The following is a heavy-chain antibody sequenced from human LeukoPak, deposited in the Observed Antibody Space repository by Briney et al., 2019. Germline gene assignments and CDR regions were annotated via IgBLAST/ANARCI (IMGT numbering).Heavy chain of an antibody. J-gene: IGHJ5*02. Sequence: RASETLSLTCTISGGSMKSYYWSWIRQPPGKELEWIAYIYYSGSADHNPSLASRVSISVDTSRNQFSLKVRSVTAADTAVYYCARDNGFRFFDAWGQGTLVTVSS. CDR3: ARDNGFRFFDA. CDR1: GGSMKSYY. D-gene: IGHD2-8*01. V-gene: IGHV4-59*13. CDR2: IYYSGSA.